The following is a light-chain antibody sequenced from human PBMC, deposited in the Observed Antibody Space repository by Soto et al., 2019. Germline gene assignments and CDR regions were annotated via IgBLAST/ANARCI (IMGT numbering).Light chain of an antibody. Sequence: EIVMTQSPATLSVSPGERATLSCRASQSVSSNLAWYQQKPGQAPRLLIYGASSRATGIPDRFSGSGSGTDFTLTISRLEPEDFAVYYCHQYGSSSWTFGPGTKVDIK. CDR2: GAS. CDR1: QSVSSN. V-gene: IGKV3-20*01. CDR3: HQYGSSSWT. J-gene: IGKJ1*01.